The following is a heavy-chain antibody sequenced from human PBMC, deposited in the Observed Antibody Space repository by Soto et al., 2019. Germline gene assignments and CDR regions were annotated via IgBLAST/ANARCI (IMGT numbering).Heavy chain of an antibody. V-gene: IGHV1-3*04. J-gene: IGHJ2*01. CDR2: INTDSGTT. Sequence: QVQVVQSGAEVKKPGASVRLSCKTSGYSFTSCALHWVRQAPGQGFEWMGWINTDSGTTKYSQKFQGRVTITRDASASTAFMELRSLSSEATTIYYCVSDRAAAWDLDLWGRGTLVTVSS. CDR3: VSDRAAAWDLDL. D-gene: IGHD6-25*01. CDR1: GYSFTSCA.